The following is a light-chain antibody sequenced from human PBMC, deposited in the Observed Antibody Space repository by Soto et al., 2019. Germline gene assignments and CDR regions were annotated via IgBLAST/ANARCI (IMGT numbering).Light chain of an antibody. Sequence: DIHMTQSPSTLSASVGDRVTSTCRASHSISIWLAWYQQKPGKAPNLLIYKTSSLETGVPSRFSGSGSGTEFTLTISSLQPDDFATYYCQHYNDYSWTFGQGTKVEVK. CDR1: HSISIW. J-gene: IGKJ1*01. CDR2: KTS. V-gene: IGKV1-5*03. CDR3: QHYNDYSWT.